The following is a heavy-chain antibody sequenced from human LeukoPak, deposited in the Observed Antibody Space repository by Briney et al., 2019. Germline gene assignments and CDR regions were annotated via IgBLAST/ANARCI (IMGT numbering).Heavy chain of an antibody. Sequence: SVKVSCKASGGTFISYAISWVRQAPGQGLEWMGGIIPIFGTANYAQKFQGRVTITADESTSTAYMELSSLRSEDTAVHYCARDKDGDFNYWGQGTLVTVSS. CDR3: ARDKDGDFNY. V-gene: IGHV1-69*13. CDR2: IIPIFGTA. D-gene: IGHD4-17*01. CDR1: GGTFISYA. J-gene: IGHJ4*02.